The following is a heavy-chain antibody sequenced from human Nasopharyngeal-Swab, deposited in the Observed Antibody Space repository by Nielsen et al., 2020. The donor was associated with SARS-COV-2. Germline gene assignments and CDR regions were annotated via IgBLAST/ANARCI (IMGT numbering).Heavy chain of an antibody. CDR3: ARFPRYDLYSFQSEYFQN. CDR1: GFTFRNYA. J-gene: IGHJ1*01. V-gene: IGHV3-23*01. CDR2: ISGGGGST. D-gene: IGHD3-3*01. Sequence: GESLKISCAASGFTFRNYAMGWVRQAPGKGLEWVSGISGGGGSTYYADSVKGRFTISRDNYNSKNTVDLQMNSLRAEDTAVYYCARFPRYDLYSFQSEYFQNWGQGT.